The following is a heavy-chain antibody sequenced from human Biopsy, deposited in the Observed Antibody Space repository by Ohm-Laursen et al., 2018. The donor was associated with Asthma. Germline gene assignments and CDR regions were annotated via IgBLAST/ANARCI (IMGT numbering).Heavy chain of an antibody. CDR1: GFVFSHCG. V-gene: IGHV3-30*03. J-gene: IGHJ3*02. D-gene: IGHD3-22*01. CDR2: VSSDGHNK. Sequence: LSLTCAASGFVFSHCGMHWVRQGPGKGLEWVALVSSDGHNKYYEDSVKGRFTISRDNSRNRLYLQINRLTVEDSAVYFCARQSGQDYGDSSGFDIWGQGTKVAVSS. CDR3: ARQSGQDYGDSSGFDI.